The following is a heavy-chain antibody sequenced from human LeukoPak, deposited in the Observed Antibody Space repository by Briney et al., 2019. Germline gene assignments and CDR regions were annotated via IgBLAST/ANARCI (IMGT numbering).Heavy chain of an antibody. CDR2: IYTSGST. CDR1: GGSISSYY. CDR3: GKDYVFWSGYYQRYYYYMDV. J-gene: IGHJ6*03. Sequence: SETLSLTCTVSGGSISSYYWSWIRQPAGKGLEWIGRIYTSGSTNYNPSLKSRVTMSVDTSKNQFSLKLSSVTAADTAVYYCGKDYVFWSGYYQRYYYYMDVWGKGTTVTVSS. V-gene: IGHV4-4*07. D-gene: IGHD3-3*01.